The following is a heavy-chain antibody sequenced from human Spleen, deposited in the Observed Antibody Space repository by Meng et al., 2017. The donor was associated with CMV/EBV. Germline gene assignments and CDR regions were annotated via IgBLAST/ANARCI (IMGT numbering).Heavy chain of an antibody. J-gene: IGHJ4*02. CDR3: ARVIRDADGLDY. CDR1: GYTFIGCY. Sequence: ASVKVSCKASGYTFIGCYVHWVRQAPGQGLEWMGWINPNGGATNYAQKFQGRVTMTRDTSINTAYLELDSLRSDDTAVYYCARVIRDADGLDYWGQGTLVTVS. V-gene: IGHV1-2*02. CDR2: INPNGGAT. D-gene: IGHD5-24*01.